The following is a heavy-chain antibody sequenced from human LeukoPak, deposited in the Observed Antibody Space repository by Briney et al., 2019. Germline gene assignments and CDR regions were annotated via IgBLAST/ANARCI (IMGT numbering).Heavy chain of an antibody. J-gene: IGHJ5*02. Sequence: ASVKVSCKASGYTFTSYDINWVRQATGQGLEWMGWMNPNSGNTGYAQKFQGRVTMTRNTSTSTAYMELSSLRSEDTAVYYCARGGYSGYGVTTPFDPWGQGTLVTVSS. CDR1: GYTFTSYD. D-gene: IGHD5-12*01. CDR3: ARGGYSGYGVTTPFDP. CDR2: MNPNSGNT. V-gene: IGHV1-8*01.